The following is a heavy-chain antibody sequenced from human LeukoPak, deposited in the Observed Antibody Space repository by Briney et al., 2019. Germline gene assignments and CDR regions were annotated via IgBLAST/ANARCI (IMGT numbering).Heavy chain of an antibody. J-gene: IGHJ4*02. V-gene: IGHV3-30-3*01. Sequence: PGRSLRLSCAASGFTFSSYAMPWVRQAPGKGLEWVAVIPYDGSNKYYADSVKGRFTISRDNSKNTLYLQMNSLRAEDTAVYYCARDRYSSGWYLDYWGQGTLVTVSS. CDR2: IPYDGSNK. CDR3: ARDRYSSGWYLDY. D-gene: IGHD6-19*01. CDR1: GFTFSSYA.